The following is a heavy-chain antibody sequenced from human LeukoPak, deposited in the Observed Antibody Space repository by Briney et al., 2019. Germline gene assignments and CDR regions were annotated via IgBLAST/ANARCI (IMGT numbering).Heavy chain of an antibody. CDR3: ARGPELLRAFDY. CDR1: GGSFSGYY. D-gene: IGHD1-26*01. Sequence: SETLSLTCAVYGGSFSGYYWSWIRQPPGKGLEWIGEINHSGSTNYNPSLKSRVTISVDTSKNQFSLKLSSVTAADTAVYYCARGPELLRAFDYWGQGTLVTISS. J-gene: IGHJ4*02. V-gene: IGHV4-34*01. CDR2: INHSGST.